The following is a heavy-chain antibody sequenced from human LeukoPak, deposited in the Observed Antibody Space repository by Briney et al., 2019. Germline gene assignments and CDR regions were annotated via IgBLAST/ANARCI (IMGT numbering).Heavy chain of an antibody. V-gene: IGHV4-59*01. CDR2: TRHSGTT. CDR3: ATGWYGDGGY. CDR1: GASISSYY. Sequence: SETLSLTCTVSGASISSYYWSWIRQPPGKRLEWIGYTRHSGTTNYNPSLRSRVTISIDASKSQFSLKLSSVTAADTALYYCATGWYGDGGYWGQGMLVTVSS. J-gene: IGHJ4*02. D-gene: IGHD6-19*01.